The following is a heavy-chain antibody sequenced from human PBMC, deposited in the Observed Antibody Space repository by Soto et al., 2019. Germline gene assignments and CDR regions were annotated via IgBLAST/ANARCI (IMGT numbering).Heavy chain of an antibody. CDR3: ARSTDCSSTSCYRSRWFDP. V-gene: IGHV1-24*01. D-gene: IGHD2-2*02. CDR2: FDPEDGET. Sequence: ASVKVSCKXSGYTLTELSMHWVRQAPGKGLEWMGGFDPEDGETIYAQKFQGRVTMTEDTSTDTAYMELSSLRSEDTAVYYCARSTDCSSTSCYRSRWFDPWGQGTLVTVSS. CDR1: GYTLTELS. J-gene: IGHJ5*02.